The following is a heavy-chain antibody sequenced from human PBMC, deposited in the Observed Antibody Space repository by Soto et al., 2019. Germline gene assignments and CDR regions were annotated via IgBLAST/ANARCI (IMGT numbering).Heavy chain of an antibody. Sequence: DVQLVESGGGLIQPEESLRLSCGAFGFTISGKKYVAWVRQAPGKGLEWVSALYDIDGSFYADSVKGRFTTSSDSSKTTVYLQMNDLRPDDTAVYYCATWHEREHAYDVWGLGTTVTVSS. CDR2: LYDIDGS. J-gene: IGHJ3*01. V-gene: IGHV3-53*01. CDR1: GFTISGKKY. CDR3: ATWHEREHAYDV. D-gene: IGHD1-1*01.